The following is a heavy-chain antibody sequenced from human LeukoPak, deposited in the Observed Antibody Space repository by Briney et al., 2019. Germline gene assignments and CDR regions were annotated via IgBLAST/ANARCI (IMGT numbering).Heavy chain of an antibody. V-gene: IGHV3-11*01. J-gene: IGHJ4*02. CDR1: GFTFSDYY. CDR3: ARDRPWYSSSWYRGENFDY. Sequence: GTSLRLSCTASGFTFSDYYMSWIRQAPGKGLEWVSYISSSGSTIYYADSVKGRFTISRDNAKNSLYLQMNSLRAEDTAVYYCARDRPWYSSSWYRGENFDYWSQGTLVTVSS. D-gene: IGHD6-13*01. CDR2: ISSSGSTI.